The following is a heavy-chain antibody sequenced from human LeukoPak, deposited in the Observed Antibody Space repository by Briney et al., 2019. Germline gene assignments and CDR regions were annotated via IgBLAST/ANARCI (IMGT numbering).Heavy chain of an antibody. CDR2: IYTSGST. D-gene: IGHD3-3*01. CDR1: GGSISSSSYY. V-gene: IGHV4-61*02. CDR3: ARTRNYDFWSGYSNWFDP. J-gene: IGHJ5*02. Sequence: SETLSLTCTVSGGSISSSSYYWGWIRQPAGKGLEWIGRIYTSGSTNYNPSLKSRVTMSVDTSKNQFSLKLSSVTAADTAVYYCARTRNYDFWSGYSNWFDPWGQGTLVTVSS.